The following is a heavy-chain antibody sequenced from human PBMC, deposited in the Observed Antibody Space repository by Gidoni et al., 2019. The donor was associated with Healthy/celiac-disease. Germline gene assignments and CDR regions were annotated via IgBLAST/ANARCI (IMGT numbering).Heavy chain of an antibody. D-gene: IGHD4-17*01. CDR1: GFPFSSYA. V-gene: IGHV3-30-3*01. J-gene: IGHJ4*02. CDR3: AREKSHYGDYEFDY. Sequence: QVQLVESGGGVVQPGRSLRLSCAASGFPFSSYAMHWVRQAPGKGLEWVAVISYDGSNKYYADSVKGRFTISRDNSKNTLYLQMNSLRAEDTAVYYCAREKSHYGDYEFDYWGQGTLVTVSS. CDR2: ISYDGSNK.